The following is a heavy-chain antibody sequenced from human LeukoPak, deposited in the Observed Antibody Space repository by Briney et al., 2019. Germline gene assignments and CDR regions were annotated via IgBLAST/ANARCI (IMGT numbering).Heavy chain of an antibody. J-gene: IGHJ4*02. Sequence: SETLSLTCAVSGYSITNGYYWGWIRQPPGKGLEGIGSIFHTGTTYYSPSLKSRVTISVDTSKNQFSLKLSSVTAADTAVYYCAREGMVRGVYDYWGQGTLVTVSS. CDR3: AREGMVRGVYDY. V-gene: IGHV4-38-2*02. CDR1: GYSITNGYY. CDR2: IFHTGTT. D-gene: IGHD3-10*01.